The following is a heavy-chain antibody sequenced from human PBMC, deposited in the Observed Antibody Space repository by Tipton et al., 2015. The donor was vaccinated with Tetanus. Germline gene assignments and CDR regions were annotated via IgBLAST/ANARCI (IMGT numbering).Heavy chain of an antibody. J-gene: IGHJ5*02. V-gene: IGHV4-34*01. CDR3: ARAVYYDYVWGSYRLPRNWFDP. CDR1: GGSFSGYY. D-gene: IGHD3-16*02. Sequence: TLSLTCAVYGGSFSGYYWSWIRQPPGKGLEWIGEINHSGSINYNPSLKSRVTISVDTSKNQFSLKLSSVTAADTAVYYCARAVYYDYVWGSYRLPRNWFDPWGQGTLVTVSS. CDR2: INHSGSI.